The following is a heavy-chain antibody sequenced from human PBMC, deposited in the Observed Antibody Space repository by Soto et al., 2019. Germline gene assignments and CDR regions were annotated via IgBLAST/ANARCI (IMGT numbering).Heavy chain of an antibody. CDR2: ISGSGGST. CDR3: ATSIAVAGAQYYYYGMDV. CDR1: GDTFWSSA. V-gene: IGHV3-23*01. D-gene: IGHD6-19*01. Sequence: AWSMRLGCAASGDTFWSSAMAVVRQTQGKGLEWVSAISGSGGSTYYADSVKGRFTISRDNSKNTLYLQMNSLRAEDTAVYYCATSIAVAGAQYYYYGMDVWGQGTTVTVSS. J-gene: IGHJ6*02.